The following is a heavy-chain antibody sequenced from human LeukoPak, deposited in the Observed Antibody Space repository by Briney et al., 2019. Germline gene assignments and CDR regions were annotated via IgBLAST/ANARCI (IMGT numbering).Heavy chain of an antibody. Sequence: GGSLRLSCAASGFTFSSYWMHWVRHTPGKGLVWVSRIKGDGSSTSYADSVKGRFTISRDNAKNTLYLQMNSLRAEDTAVYYCSRGCQTQYCPFDYWGQGTLVTVSS. CDR1: GFTFSSYW. CDR3: SRGCQTQYCPFDY. V-gene: IGHV3-74*01. CDR2: IKGDGSST. J-gene: IGHJ4*02. D-gene: IGHD2/OR15-2a*01.